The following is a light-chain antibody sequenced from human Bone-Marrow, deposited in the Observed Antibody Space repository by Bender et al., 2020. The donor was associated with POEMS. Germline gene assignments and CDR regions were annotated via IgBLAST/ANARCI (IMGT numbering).Light chain of an antibody. CDR3: QVWDSSSAHWV. V-gene: IGLV2-14*03. CDR2: DVT. Sequence: QSALTQPASVSGSPGQSITISCTGTSSDIGGYKHVSWYQQHPGKAPKLMIYDVTIRPSGVSNRFSGSNSGNTATLTISRVEAGDEADYYCQVWDSSSAHWVFGGGTKLTVL. CDR1: SSDIGGYKH. J-gene: IGLJ3*02.